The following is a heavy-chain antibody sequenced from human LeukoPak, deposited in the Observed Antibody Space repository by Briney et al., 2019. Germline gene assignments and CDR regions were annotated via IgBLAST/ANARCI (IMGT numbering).Heavy chain of an antibody. CDR2: INHSGST. J-gene: IGHJ4*02. V-gene: IGHV4-34*01. CDR1: GGSFSGYY. D-gene: IGHD1-26*01. CDR3: ACISGSYSVDY. Sequence: PSETLSLTCAVYGGSFSGYYWSWIRQPPGKGLEWIWEINHSGSTNYNPSLKSRVTISVDTSKNQFSLKRSSVTAADTAVYYCACISGSYSVDYWGQGTLVTVSS.